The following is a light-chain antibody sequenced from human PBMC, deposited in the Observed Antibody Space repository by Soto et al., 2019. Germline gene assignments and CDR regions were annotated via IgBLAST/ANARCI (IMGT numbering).Light chain of an antibody. CDR2: EVT. Sequence: QSVLTQPPSASGSPGQSVTISCTGTSGDVGGYDYVSWYQQHPGKAPKLMIYEVTKRPLGVPDRFSGPKSGNTASLTVSGLQAEDEADYYCSSYAGSDNPYVFGTGTKVTVL. V-gene: IGLV2-8*01. CDR3: SSYAGSDNPYV. CDR1: SGDVGGYDY. J-gene: IGLJ1*01.